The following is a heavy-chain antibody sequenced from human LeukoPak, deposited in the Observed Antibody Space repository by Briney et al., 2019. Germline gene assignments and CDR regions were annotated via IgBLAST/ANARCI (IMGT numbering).Heavy chain of an antibody. CDR1: GFTFSSYS. J-gene: IGHJ4*02. V-gene: IGHV3-21*01. CDR2: ISSSSSYI. D-gene: IGHD6-13*01. CDR3: ARDLFPRGGSSWDPQDY. Sequence: GGSLRLSCAASGFTFSSYSMNWVRQAPGKGLEWASSISSSSSYIYYADSVKGRFTISRDNAKNSLYLQMNSLRAEDTAVYYCARDLFPRGGSSWDPQDYWGQGTLVTVSS.